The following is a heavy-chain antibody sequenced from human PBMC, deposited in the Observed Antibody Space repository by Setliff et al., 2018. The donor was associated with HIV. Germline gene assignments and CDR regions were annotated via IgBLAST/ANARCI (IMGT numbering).Heavy chain of an antibody. CDR1: GFTFSSSW. J-gene: IGHJ4*02. V-gene: IGHV3-7*01. Sequence: GASLKISCAASGFTFSSSWMSWVRQAPGKGLEWVANIKGDGSDKCYVDSVKGRFTISRDNAKNSVYLEINSLRDEDTALYYCARVYTYTYDYWGQGTLVTVSS. CDR2: IKGDGSDK. CDR3: ARVYTYTYDY. D-gene: IGHD1-1*01.